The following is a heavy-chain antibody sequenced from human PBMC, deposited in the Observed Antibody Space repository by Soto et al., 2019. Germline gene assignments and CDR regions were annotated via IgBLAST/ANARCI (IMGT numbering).Heavy chain of an antibody. V-gene: IGHV3-9*01. CDR2: ISWNSGSI. Sequence: EVQLVESGGCLVQPGRSLRLSCAASGFTFDDYAMHWVRQAPGKGLEWVSGISWNSGSIGYADSVKGRFTISRDNAKNSLYLQMNSLRAEDTALYYCAKDKYAQQGSDYWGQGTLVTVSS. CDR3: AKDKYAQQGSDY. D-gene: IGHD6-13*01. J-gene: IGHJ4*02. CDR1: GFTFDDYA.